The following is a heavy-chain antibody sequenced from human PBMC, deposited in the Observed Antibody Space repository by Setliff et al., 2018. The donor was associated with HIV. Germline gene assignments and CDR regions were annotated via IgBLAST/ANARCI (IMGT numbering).Heavy chain of an antibody. D-gene: IGHD3-22*01. J-gene: IGHJ4*02. Sequence: PSETLSLTCTVSGGSISSYYWSWIRQPPGKGLEWIGYIYYSGSTNYNPSLKSRVTISVDTSKNQFSLKLSSVTAADTAVYYCAKEGYDSSGYFVVLWGQGTLVTVSS. CDR2: IYYSGST. CDR1: GGSISSYY. CDR3: AKEGYDSSGYFVVL. V-gene: IGHV4-59*01.